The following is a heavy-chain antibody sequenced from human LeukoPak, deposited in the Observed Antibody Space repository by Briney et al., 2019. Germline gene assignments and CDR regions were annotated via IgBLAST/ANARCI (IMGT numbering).Heavy chain of an antibody. D-gene: IGHD3-22*01. CDR3: ARHYYDSSGYDYGMDV. CDR1: GGSISSGGYS. J-gene: IGHJ6*02. V-gene: IGHV4-30-2*01. Sequence: SETLSLTCAVSGGSISSGGYSWSWLRQPPGEGLEWIGYIYHSGSTYYNPSLKSRVTISVDRSKNQFSLKLSSVTAADTAVYYCARHYYDSSGYDYGMDVWGQGTTVTVSS. CDR2: IYHSGST.